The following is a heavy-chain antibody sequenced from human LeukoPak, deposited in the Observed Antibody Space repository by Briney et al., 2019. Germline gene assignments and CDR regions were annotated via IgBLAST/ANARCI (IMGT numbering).Heavy chain of an antibody. V-gene: IGHV1-46*01. Sequence: ASVKVSCKASGYTFTSYYVHWVRQAPGQALEWMGVIKPSDGFTSYAQKFQGRLTVTRDMSTSTVYMELNSLRSEDTAVYFCGREIEGTTDYWGQGTLVTVSS. D-gene: IGHD1-7*01. CDR3: GREIEGTTDY. CDR1: GYTFTSYY. J-gene: IGHJ4*02. CDR2: IKPSDGFT.